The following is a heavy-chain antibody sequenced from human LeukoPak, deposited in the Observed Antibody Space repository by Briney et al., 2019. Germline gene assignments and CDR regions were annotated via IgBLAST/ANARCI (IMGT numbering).Heavy chain of an antibody. V-gene: IGHV1-69*13. CDR3: ARDLYYYGSGSSNNWFDP. J-gene: IGHJ5*02. Sequence: SVKVSCKASGGTFSSYAISWVRQAPGQGLEWMGGIIPIFGTANYAQKFQGRVTITADESTSTAYMELSSLRSEDTAVYYCARDLYYYGSGSSNNWFDPWGQGTLVTVSS. D-gene: IGHD3-10*01. CDR2: IIPIFGTA. CDR1: GGTFSSYA.